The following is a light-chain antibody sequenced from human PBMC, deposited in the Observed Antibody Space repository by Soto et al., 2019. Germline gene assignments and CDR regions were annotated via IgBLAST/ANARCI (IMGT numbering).Light chain of an antibody. CDR1: SSDVGSYNL. V-gene: IGLV2-23*01. CDR2: EGS. CDR3: CSYAGSSTYV. Sequence: QSALTQPASVSGSPGQSITISCTGTSSDVGSYNLVSWYQQHPGKAPKLMIDEGSKRPSGVSNRVSGSKSGNTASLTISGLQAEDEADYYCCSYAGSSTYVFGTGTKLTVL. J-gene: IGLJ1*01.